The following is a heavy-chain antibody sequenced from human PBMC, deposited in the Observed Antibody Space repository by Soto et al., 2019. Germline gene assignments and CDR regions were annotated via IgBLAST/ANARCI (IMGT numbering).Heavy chain of an antibody. CDR3: AREKTPFLYYDSSGYRMYFDY. J-gene: IGHJ4*02. CDR1: GVTFSGYS. Sequence: GGPMRVSWGASGVTFSGYSMSWVSQAPGKGLEWVSSISSSSSYIYYADSVKGRFTISRDSAKNSLYLQMNSLRAEDTAVYYCAREKTPFLYYDSSGYRMYFDYWGQGTLVTVSS. V-gene: IGHV3-21*01. CDR2: ISSSSSYI. D-gene: IGHD3-22*01.